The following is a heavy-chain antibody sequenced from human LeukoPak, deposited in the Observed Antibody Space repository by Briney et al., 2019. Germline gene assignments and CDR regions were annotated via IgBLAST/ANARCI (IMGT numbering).Heavy chain of an antibody. D-gene: IGHD4-17*01. V-gene: IGHV3-23*01. CDR1: GFTFSNYA. Sequence: GGSLRLSCAASGFTFSNYAMSWVRQAPGKGPEWVSGISGSGGDTYYADSVKGRFTISRDNSKNTLYLQMNSLRAEDTAVYYCAKDNGDYGSYYYGMDVWGQGTTVTVSS. J-gene: IGHJ6*02. CDR2: ISGSGGDT. CDR3: AKDNGDYGSYYYGMDV.